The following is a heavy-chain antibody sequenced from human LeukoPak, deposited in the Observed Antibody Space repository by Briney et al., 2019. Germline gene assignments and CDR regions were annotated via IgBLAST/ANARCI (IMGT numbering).Heavy chain of an antibody. CDR3: ARADDNGDFFHS. V-gene: IGHV3-11*01. CDR1: GFTFSDYY. J-gene: IGHJ4*02. D-gene: IGHD4-17*01. Sequence: GGSLRLSCAASGFTFSDYYMNWIRQAPGEGLEWVSYINSGGTKIYYADSVKGRFTISRDNAKNTLYLQMNSLRAEDTAVYYCARADDNGDFFHSWGQGTLVTVSS. CDR2: INSGGTKI.